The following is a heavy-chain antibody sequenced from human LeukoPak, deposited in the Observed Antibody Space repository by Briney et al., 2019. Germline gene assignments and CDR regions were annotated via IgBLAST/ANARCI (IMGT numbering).Heavy chain of an antibody. J-gene: IGHJ4*02. Sequence: AGESLKISCKGSGYSFTSYWIGWVRQMPGKGLEWMGIIYPGDSDTRYSPSFQGQVTISADKSISTAYLQWSSLKASDTAMYYCARSVAVAGIPFDYWGQGTLVTVSS. D-gene: IGHD6-19*01. V-gene: IGHV5-51*01. CDR1: GYSFTSYW. CDR2: IYPGDSDT. CDR3: ARSVAVAGIPFDY.